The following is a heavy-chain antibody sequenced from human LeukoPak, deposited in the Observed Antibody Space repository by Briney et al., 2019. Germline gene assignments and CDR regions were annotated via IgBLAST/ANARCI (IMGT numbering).Heavy chain of an antibody. J-gene: IGHJ4*02. CDR1: VYRFISNY. D-gene: IGHD2-21*02. CDR2: MHPENVNT. V-gene: IGHV1-2*02. CDR3: AREGSYCVGGDCYSFDF. Sequence: GAGVKVSRKASVYRFISNYIQWVRQAPGLGHEWMGWMHPENVNTRYAEKFYGRVTMTRDRSSNTAYMDLSSLRSDDTAVYYCAREGSYCVGGDCYSFDFWGLGTLITVSS.